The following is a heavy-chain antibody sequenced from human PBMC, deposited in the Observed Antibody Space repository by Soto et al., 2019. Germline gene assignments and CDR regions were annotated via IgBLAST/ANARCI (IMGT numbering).Heavy chain of an antibody. J-gene: IGHJ6*03. Sequence: SETLTLTCTVSGDSIGSGNKYWSWNRQAPGKDLEWIGYIFSSGTTYYNPSLKSRLTMSLDTTQNQFSLKRNSVTAEDTAVLFGSRVTHRLANYYDMDVWGKGTTVT. D-gene: IGHD1-26*01. CDR1: GDSIGSGNKY. V-gene: IGHV4-30-4*02. CDR3: SRVTHRLANYYDMDV. CDR2: IFSSGTT.